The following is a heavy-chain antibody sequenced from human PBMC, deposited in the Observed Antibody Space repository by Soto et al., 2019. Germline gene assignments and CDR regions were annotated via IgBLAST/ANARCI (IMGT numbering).Heavy chain of an antibody. CDR1: GFTFDDYA. V-gene: IGHV3-9*01. D-gene: IGHD6-6*01. CDR3: VLEAARPH. J-gene: IGHJ4*02. Sequence: PGGSLRLSCAASGFTFDDYAMHWVRQAPGKGLEWVSGISWNSGSIGYADSVKGRFTISRDNAKNSLYLQMSSLRAEDTALYYCVLEAARPHWGQGTLVTVSS. CDR2: ISWNSGSI.